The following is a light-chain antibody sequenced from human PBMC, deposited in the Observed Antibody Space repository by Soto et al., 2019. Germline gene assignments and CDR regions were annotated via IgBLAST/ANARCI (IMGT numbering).Light chain of an antibody. CDR1: SSFVGNYNL. V-gene: IGLV2-23*01. CDR3: CSYARGITYV. J-gene: IGLJ1*01. CDR2: EGS. Sequence: QAALTQPASVSGSLGQSITMSCTGTSSFVGNYNLVSWYQQHPGKAPKIVIHEGSKRPSGLSNRFSGSKSGNTASLTISGLQAEDEAGYYCCSYARGITYVFGTGTKVTVL.